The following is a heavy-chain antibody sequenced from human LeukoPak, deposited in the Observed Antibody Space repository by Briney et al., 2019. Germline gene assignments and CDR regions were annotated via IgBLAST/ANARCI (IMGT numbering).Heavy chain of an antibody. Sequence: GSLRLSCAASGFTVSSNYMSWVRQAPGKGLEWIGEINRSGSTNYNPSLKSRVTISVDTSKNQFSLKLSSVTAADTAVYYCARGVRYSKRMVRFDPWGQGTLVTVSS. D-gene: IGHD4-11*01. CDR1: GFTVSSNY. CDR2: INRSGST. J-gene: IGHJ5*02. CDR3: ARGVRYSKRMVRFDP. V-gene: IGHV4-34*01.